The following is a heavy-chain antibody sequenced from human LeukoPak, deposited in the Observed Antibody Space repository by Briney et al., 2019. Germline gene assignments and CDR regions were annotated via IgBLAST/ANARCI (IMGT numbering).Heavy chain of an antibody. CDR3: TRTGYRSNWYVPN. CDR1: GLILNDHA. J-gene: IGHJ4*02. V-gene: IGHV3-9*01. Sequence: GGSLRLSCVGSGLILNDHAMHWVRQVPGKGLEWVSGIGWDSGRIGYADSVKGRFTTSRDNAKNSLYLQMNSLRVEDTAVYYCTRTGYRSNWYVPNWGQGTLVTVSS. D-gene: IGHD6-13*01. CDR2: IGWDSGRI.